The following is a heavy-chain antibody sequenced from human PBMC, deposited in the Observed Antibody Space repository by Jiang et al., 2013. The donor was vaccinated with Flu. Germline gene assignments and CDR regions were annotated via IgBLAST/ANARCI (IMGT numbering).Heavy chain of an antibody. CDR3: AAERRYGSGRGPLDY. J-gene: IGHJ4*02. CDR2: FYTGGST. D-gene: IGHD3-10*01. CDR1: GGSISSFH. Sequence: SGSGLVKPSETLSLTCTVSGGSISSFHWTWIRQPAGKGLEWVGRFYTGGSTNYNASLKSRVTMSVDPSRKQFSLRLSSVTAADTAVYYCAAERRYGSGRGPLDYWGQGTLVTSPQ. V-gene: IGHV4-4*07.